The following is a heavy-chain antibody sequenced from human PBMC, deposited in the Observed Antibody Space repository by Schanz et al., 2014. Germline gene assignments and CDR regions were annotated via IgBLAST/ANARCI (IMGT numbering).Heavy chain of an antibody. J-gene: IGHJ6*02. CDR1: GFSFSDYW. V-gene: IGHV3-7*03. CDR2: VNTDGGGK. Sequence: EVQLVESGGGLVQPGGSLRLSCAASGFSFSDYWMDWVRQAPGKGLEWVASVNTDGGGKFYVDSVKGRFTIFRDNAKDSLYLQMNSLRAEDTAKYYCARGNYGMDVWGQGTTVTVSS. CDR3: ARGNYGMDV.